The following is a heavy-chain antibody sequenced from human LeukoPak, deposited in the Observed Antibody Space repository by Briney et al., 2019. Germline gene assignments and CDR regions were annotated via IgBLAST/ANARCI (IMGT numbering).Heavy chain of an antibody. CDR1: GYTFSNYW. V-gene: IGHV5-51*01. D-gene: IGHD3-22*01. CDR2: IYPGDSDT. CDR3: ARHAYDSDT. J-gene: IGHJ5*02. Sequence: GESLKISCKGSGYTFSNYWIAWVRQMPGKGLEWMGIIYPGDSDTRYSPSFEGQVTFSADKSTSTAFLRWSSLKASDTAMYYCARHAYDSDTWGQGTLVTVSS.